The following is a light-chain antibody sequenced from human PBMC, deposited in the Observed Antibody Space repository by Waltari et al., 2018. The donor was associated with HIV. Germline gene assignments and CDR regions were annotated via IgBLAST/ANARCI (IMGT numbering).Light chain of an antibody. CDR1: QSVSTT. J-gene: IGKJ2*03. CDR2: CSS. Sequence: EIVMTQSPVTLSESPGERDTLSCRASQSVSTTLAWYQQRPGQAPRVLIYCSSTRATGIPARFSGSESGTEFTLTISSLQSEDSAVYYCLQSDNWPYSFGQGTKLEIK. V-gene: IGKV3-15*01. CDR3: LQSDNWPYS.